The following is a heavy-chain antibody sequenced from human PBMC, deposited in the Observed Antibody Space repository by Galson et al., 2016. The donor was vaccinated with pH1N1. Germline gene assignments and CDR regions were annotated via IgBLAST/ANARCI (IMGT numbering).Heavy chain of an antibody. D-gene: IGHD5-12*01. J-gene: IGHJ3*02. CDR1: GFGFSSYA. CDR3: AKANFGGYDLDAFDI. CDR2: VGGSGGYA. Sequence: SCAASGFGFSSYAMSWVRQAPGKGLEWVSSVGGSGGYAYDADSVKGRFTISRDNSNSTLYLQMNSLRVEDTALYYCAKANFGGYDLDAFDIWGQGTMVTVSS. V-gene: IGHV3-23*01.